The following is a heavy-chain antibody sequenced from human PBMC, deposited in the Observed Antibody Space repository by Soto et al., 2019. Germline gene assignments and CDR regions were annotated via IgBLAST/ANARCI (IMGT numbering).Heavy chain of an antibody. CDR2: VTPLFGVP. D-gene: IGHD2-15*01. V-gene: IGHV1-69*17. Sequence: QVQLVQSGAEVKKPGSSVKVSCKASGGTSRSLSITWVRQAPGQGLEWMGGVTPLFGVPNYPQKFQGRLTITADKSTATAYLDLSRLRSEDTAVYYCARDTHSAGGWFDTWGRGTLVTVSS. CDR1: GGTSRSLS. J-gene: IGHJ5*02. CDR3: ARDTHSAGGWFDT.